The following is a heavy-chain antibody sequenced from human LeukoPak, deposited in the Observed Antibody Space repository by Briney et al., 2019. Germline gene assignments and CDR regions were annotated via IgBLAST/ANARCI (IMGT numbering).Heavy chain of an antibody. J-gene: IGHJ6*03. Sequence: KPSETLSLTCTVSGGSMNINNYYWAWIRQSPGKGLEWIGNIYYSGSTNYNPSLKSRVTISVDTSKNQFSLKLSSVTAADTAVYYCGRGVTSQNIVTSHYYYYMDVWGKGTTVTISS. CDR2: IYYSGST. D-gene: IGHD2/OR15-2a*01. CDR1: GGSMNINNYY. V-gene: IGHV4-61*05. CDR3: GRGVTSQNIVTSHYYYYMDV.